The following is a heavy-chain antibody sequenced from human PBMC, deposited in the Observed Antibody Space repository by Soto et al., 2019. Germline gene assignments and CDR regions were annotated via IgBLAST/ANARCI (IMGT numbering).Heavy chain of an antibody. D-gene: IGHD6-13*01. CDR1: GGSISSSSYY. V-gene: IGHV4-39*01. Sequence: SETLSLTCTVSGGSISSSSYYWGWIRQPPGKGLEWIGSIYYSGSTYYNPSLKSRVTISVDTSKNQFSLKLSSVTAADTAVYYCARSPSDSYSSSWYLRARNYYYYMDVWGKGTTVTVSS. CDR3: ARSPSDSYSSSWYLRARNYYYYMDV. CDR2: IYYSGST. J-gene: IGHJ6*03.